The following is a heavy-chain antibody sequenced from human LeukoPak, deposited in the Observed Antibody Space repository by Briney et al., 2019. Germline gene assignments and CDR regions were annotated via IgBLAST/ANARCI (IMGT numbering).Heavy chain of an antibody. D-gene: IGHD1-26*01. CDR1: GGSITSYY. CDR3: AESDYKNWFDP. J-gene: IGHJ5*02. Sequence: SETLSPTCTVSGGSITSYYWSWIRQPAGKGLEWIGHMYASGRTNYNPSLKSRVTMSLDTSKNQFSLKLNSVTAADTAVYYCAESDYKNWFDPWGQGTLVTVSS. V-gene: IGHV4-4*07. CDR2: MYASGRT.